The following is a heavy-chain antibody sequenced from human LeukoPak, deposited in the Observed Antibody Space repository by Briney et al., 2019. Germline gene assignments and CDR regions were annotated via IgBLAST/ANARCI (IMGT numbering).Heavy chain of an antibody. V-gene: IGHV3-23*01. CDR2: INGSGGST. J-gene: IGHJ4*02. D-gene: IGHD1/OR15-1a*01. CDR1: GFTFSSYA. CDR3: ARRAPVAAAGTGRYFDY. Sequence: PSGSLTLSCAASGFTFSSYAMSWVRQAPGKGLEWVSAINGSGGSTYYADCVKGRFTISRDNSKNTLYLQMNSLRAEDTAVYDCARRAPVAAAGTGRYFDYWGQGTLVTVSS.